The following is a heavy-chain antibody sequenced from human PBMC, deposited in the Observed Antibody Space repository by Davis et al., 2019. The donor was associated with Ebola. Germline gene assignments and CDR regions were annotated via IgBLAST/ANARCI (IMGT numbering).Heavy chain of an antibody. V-gene: IGHV6-1*01. J-gene: IGHJ6*02. CDR2: TYYSTNWSN. Sequence: SQTLSLSCATSGDSVSSNSAAWNWTRQPPSRGLEWLGRTYYSTNWSNDYAVTVKSRITINPDTSKNQFSLQLNSVTPEDTAVYYCAKAPDYYYGMDVWGQGTTVTVSS. CDR1: GDSVSSNSAA. CDR3: AKAPDYYYGMDV.